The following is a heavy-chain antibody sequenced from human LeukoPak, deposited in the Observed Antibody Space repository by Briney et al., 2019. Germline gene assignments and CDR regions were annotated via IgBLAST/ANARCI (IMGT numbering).Heavy chain of an antibody. J-gene: IGHJ3*02. Sequence: RGESLKISCKGSGYSFTSYWIGWVRQMPGKGLEWMGIIYPGDSDTRYSPSFQGQVTISADKSISTAYLQWSSLKASDTAMYYCARQRDGYNFPDAFDIWGQGTMVTVSS. D-gene: IGHD5-24*01. V-gene: IGHV5-51*01. CDR1: GYSFTSYW. CDR2: IYPGDSDT. CDR3: ARQRDGYNFPDAFDI.